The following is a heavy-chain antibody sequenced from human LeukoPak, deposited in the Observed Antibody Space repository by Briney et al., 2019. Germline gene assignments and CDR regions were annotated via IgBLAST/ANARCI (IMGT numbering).Heavy chain of an antibody. V-gene: IGHV1-18*01. Sequence: ASVKVSCKASGYTFTSYGISWVRQAPGQGLEWMGWISAYNGNTNYAQKLQGRVTMTTDTSTSTAYMELRSLRSDDTAVYYCARVRSRYRIDWLSFLDYWGQGTLVTVSS. J-gene: IGHJ4*02. CDR2: ISAYNGNT. D-gene: IGHD3-9*01. CDR1: GYTFTSYG. CDR3: ARVRSRYRIDWLSFLDY.